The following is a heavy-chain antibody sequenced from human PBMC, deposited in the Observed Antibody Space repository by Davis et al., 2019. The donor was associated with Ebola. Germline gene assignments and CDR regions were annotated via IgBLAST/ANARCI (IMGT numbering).Heavy chain of an antibody. Sequence: SVKVSCKASGYTFTSYGISWVRQAPGQGLEWMGGIIPIFGTANYAQKFQGRVTITADESTSTAYMELSSLRSEDTAVYYCARGWSYSSSWYTFDYWGQGTLVTVSS. CDR1: GYTFTSYG. CDR2: IIPIFGTA. V-gene: IGHV1-69*13. CDR3: ARGWSYSSSWYTFDY. D-gene: IGHD6-13*01. J-gene: IGHJ4*02.